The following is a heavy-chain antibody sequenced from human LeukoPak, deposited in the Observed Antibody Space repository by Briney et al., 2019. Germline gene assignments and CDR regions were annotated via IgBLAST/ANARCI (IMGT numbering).Heavy chain of an antibody. D-gene: IGHD6-13*01. CDR2: ISGYNGNT. CDR1: GYIFISYG. Sequence: ASVKVSCKASGYIFISYGISWVRQAPGQGLEWMGWISGYNGNTNYAQKLQGRVTMTTDTSTSTAYMELRSLRSDDTAVYYCARDTIVSSWYNWSPPWGQGTLVTVSS. CDR3: ARDTIVSSWYNWSPP. J-gene: IGHJ5*02. V-gene: IGHV1-18*01.